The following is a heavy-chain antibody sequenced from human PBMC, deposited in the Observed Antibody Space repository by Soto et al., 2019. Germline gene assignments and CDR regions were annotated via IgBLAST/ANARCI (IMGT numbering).Heavy chain of an antibody. V-gene: IGHV3-48*02. D-gene: IGHD1-7*01. CDR1: GFTFSIYS. J-gene: IGHJ4*02. CDR2: ISSGSSTI. CDR3: SSGVELLYGGPYFDY. Sequence: GGSLRLSCAASGFTFSIYSMNWVRQAPGKGLEWVSYISSGSSTIYYADSVKGRFTISRDNAKNSLYLQMNSLRDEDTAVYYCSSGVELLYGGPYFDYWGQGTLVTVSS.